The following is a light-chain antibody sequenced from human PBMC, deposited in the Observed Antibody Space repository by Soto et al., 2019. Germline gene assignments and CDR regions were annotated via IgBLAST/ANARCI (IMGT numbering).Light chain of an antibody. CDR2: DVS. V-gene: IGLV2-14*01. CDR3: SSYAAGGSLV. J-gene: IGLJ2*01. CDR1: SSDVGGYNY. Sequence: QSVLTQPASVSGSPGQSSTISCTGTSSDVGGYNYVSWYQQHPGKAPKLMIYDVSNRRSGVSNRFSRSKSGNTACLTISGLQAEDVAYDYCSSYAAGGSLVFGAGT.